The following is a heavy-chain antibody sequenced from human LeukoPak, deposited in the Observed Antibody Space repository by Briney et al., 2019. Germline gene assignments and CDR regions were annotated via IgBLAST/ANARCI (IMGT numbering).Heavy chain of an antibody. CDR3: ARDSRVAGTYDY. V-gene: IGHV4-4*07. J-gene: IGHJ4*02. CDR2: IYTSGST. CDR1: GGSFSSYY. Sequence: SETLSLTCTVSGGSFSSYYWSWIRQPAGKGLEWIGRIYTSGSTNYNPSLKSRVTMSVDTSKNQFSLKLSSVTAADTAVYYCARDSRVAGTYDYWGQGTLVTVSS. D-gene: IGHD6-19*01.